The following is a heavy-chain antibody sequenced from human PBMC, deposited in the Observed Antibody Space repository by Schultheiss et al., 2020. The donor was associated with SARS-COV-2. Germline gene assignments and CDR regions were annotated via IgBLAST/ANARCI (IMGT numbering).Heavy chain of an antibody. V-gene: IGHV4-61*08. CDR3: ARGDYYDWGYFDY. CDR2: IYYSGST. D-gene: IGHD3-10*01. J-gene: IGHJ4*02. CDR1: GGSISSGDYY. Sequence: SQTLSLTCTVSGGSISSGDYYWSWIRQPPGKGLEWIGYIYYSGSTKYNPSLTSRVTISLDTPKNQFSLKLSSVTAADTAVYYCARGDYYDWGYFDYWGQGTLVTVSS.